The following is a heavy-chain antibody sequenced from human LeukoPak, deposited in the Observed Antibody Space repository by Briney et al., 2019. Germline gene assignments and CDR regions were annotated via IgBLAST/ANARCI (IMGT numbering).Heavy chain of an antibody. CDR2: IIPIFGTA. CDR1: GGTFSSYA. V-gene: IGHV1-69*01. Sequence: SVKVSCKASGGTFSSYAISWVRQAPGQGLEWMGGIIPIFGTANYAQKFQGRVTITADESTSTAYMELSSLRSEDTAVYYCARVSSGWGAPEYFQHWGQGALVTVSS. D-gene: IGHD6-19*01. J-gene: IGHJ1*01. CDR3: ARVSSGWGAPEYFQH.